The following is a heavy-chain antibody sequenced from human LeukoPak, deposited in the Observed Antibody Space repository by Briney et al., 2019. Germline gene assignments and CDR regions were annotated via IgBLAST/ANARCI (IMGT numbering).Heavy chain of an antibody. CDR1: GFIFSTYD. Sequence: PARTLRCYCAASGFIFSTYDMHRLPHAPGKGLEWVAVISYDGSNKYLADSVRGRFTSSRDNSKTTLELQMNNLRAEDTAVYFCATPGGWDGYNWTWYFDLWGRGTLVIVSS. V-gene: IGHV3-30*03. CDR3: ATPGGWDGYNWTWYFDL. D-gene: IGHD5-24*01. CDR2: ISYDGSNK. J-gene: IGHJ2*01.